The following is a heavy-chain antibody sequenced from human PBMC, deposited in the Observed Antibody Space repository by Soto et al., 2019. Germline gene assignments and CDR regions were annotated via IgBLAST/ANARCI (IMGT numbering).Heavy chain of an antibody. CDR2: IIPILGIA. J-gene: IGHJ3*02. CDR1: GGTFSSYT. Sequence: ASVKVSCKASGGTFSSYTISWVRQAPGQGLEWMGRIIPILGIANYAQKFQGRVTITADKSTSTAYMELSSLRSEDTAVYYCAREVRWDQDAFDIWGQGTMVTVSS. D-gene: IGHD1-26*01. CDR3: AREVRWDQDAFDI. V-gene: IGHV1-69*04.